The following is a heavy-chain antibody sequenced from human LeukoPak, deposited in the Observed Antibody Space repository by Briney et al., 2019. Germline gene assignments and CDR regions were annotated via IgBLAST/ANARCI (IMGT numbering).Heavy chain of an antibody. CDR3: TRALSGWTGYSDF. J-gene: IGHJ4*02. V-gene: IGHV3-49*04. D-gene: IGHD6-19*01. Sequence: GGSLRLSCRGSGFTFGDYAVTWVRQAPGKGLQWVGFIRSEEYGGTPDYATSVKGRFTMSRENSQRIAYLQMNSLRTEDTAVYYCTRALSGWTGYSDFWGQGTLVTVSS. CDR2: IRSEEYGGTP. CDR1: GFTFGDYA.